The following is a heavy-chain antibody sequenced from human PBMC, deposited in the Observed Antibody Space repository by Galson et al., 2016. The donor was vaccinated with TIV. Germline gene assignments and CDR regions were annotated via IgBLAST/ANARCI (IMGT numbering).Heavy chain of an antibody. D-gene: IGHD3-9*01. V-gene: IGHV3-33*01. Sequence: SLRLSCAASGFTFNDYGMHWVRQAPGKGLESVAVIRFDGSTKYYADSVKGRFAISSDNTKNTLSLHMDSLRAEDTAVYYCAARNYDILTGYHSDSWGQGTLVTVSS. CDR2: IRFDGSTK. CDR1: GFTFNDYG. J-gene: IGHJ4*02. CDR3: AARNYDILTGYHSDS.